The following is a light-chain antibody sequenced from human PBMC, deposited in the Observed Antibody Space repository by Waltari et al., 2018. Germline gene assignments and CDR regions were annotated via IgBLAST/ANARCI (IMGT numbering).Light chain of an antibody. Sequence: EIVMTQSPATLSVSPWERAILSCRPSQSVSSNLAWYQQKPGQAPRLLIYGASTRATGIPARFSGSGSGTEFTLTISSLQSEDFAVYYCQQYNNWLTFGGGTKVEIK. J-gene: IGKJ4*01. CDR3: QQYNNWLT. CDR1: QSVSSN. V-gene: IGKV3-15*01. CDR2: GAS.